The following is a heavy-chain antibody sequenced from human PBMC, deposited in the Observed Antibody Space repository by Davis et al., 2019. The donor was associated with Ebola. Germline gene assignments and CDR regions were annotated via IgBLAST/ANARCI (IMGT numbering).Heavy chain of an antibody. CDR1: GFTFNKYA. Sequence: GGSLRLSCAASGFTFNKYAVDWVRQAPGTGLEWVSGISYGGGSLYYADSVKGRFTISRDNSKNTLYLQMNSLRAEDTAIYYCAKTLSISWYNPFDCWGQGTLVTVSS. V-gene: IGHV3-23*01. CDR3: AKTLSISWYNPFDC. D-gene: IGHD6-13*01. J-gene: IGHJ4*02. CDR2: ISYGGGSL.